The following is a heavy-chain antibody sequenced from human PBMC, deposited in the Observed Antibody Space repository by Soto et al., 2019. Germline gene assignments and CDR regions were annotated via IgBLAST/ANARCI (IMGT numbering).Heavy chain of an antibody. D-gene: IGHD3-16*01. J-gene: IGHJ6*02. CDR2: INPNSGGT. CDR1: GYTFTGYY. CDR3: ARQPLGVYGMDV. V-gene: IGHV1-2*04. Sequence: ASVKVSCKASGYTFTGYYMHWVRQAPGQGLEWMGWINPNSGGTNYAQKFQGWVTMTRDTSTSTAYMELSRLRSDDTAVYYCARQPLGVYGMDVWGQGTTVTVSS.